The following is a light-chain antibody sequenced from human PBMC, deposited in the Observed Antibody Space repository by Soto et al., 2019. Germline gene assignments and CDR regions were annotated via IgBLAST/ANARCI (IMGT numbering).Light chain of an antibody. CDR1: SRDVGYYNY. CDR2: DVS. J-gene: IGLJ1*01. V-gene: IGLV2-14*01. CDR3: SSYVSSSTLTV. Sequence: QSALTQPASVSGSPGQSITISCTGTSRDVGYYNYVSWYQQYPGKAPGLMIYDVSNRPSGVSNRFSASKSGNTASLTISGLQPEDEADYYCSSYVSSSTLTVFGTGTKVTVL.